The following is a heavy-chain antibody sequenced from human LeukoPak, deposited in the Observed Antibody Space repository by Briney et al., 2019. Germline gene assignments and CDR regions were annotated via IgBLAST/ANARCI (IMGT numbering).Heavy chain of an antibody. Sequence: SETLSLTCTVSGGSISSYYWSWIRQPPGKGLEWIGYIYYSGSTNYNPSLKSRVTISVDTSKNQFSLKLSSVTAADTAVYYCARSGAVAGTEYFQHWGQGTLVTVSS. J-gene: IGHJ1*01. D-gene: IGHD6-19*01. CDR3: ARSGAVAGTEYFQH. CDR2: IYYSGST. CDR1: GGSISSYY. V-gene: IGHV4-59*08.